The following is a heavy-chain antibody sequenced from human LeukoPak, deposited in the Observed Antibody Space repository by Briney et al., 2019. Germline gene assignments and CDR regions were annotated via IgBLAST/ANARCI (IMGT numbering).Heavy chain of an antibody. CDR2: ISSSSSYI. Sequence: GGSLRLSCAASGFTFDTYSMNWVRQAPGKGLEWVPSISSSSSYIYYADSVKGRFTISRDNAKNSLYMQMNSLRAEDTGVYYCARSPGATWSFDYWGQGTLVTVSS. D-gene: IGHD1-1*01. V-gene: IGHV3-21*01. CDR1: GFTFDTYS. CDR3: ARSPGATWSFDY. J-gene: IGHJ4*02.